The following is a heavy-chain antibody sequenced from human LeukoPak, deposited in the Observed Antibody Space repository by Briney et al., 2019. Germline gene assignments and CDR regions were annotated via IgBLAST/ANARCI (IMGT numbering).Heavy chain of an antibody. CDR3: VRGQWKEPFGY. Sequence: SETLSLTCTVSGGSISSYYWNWIRQPPGKELEWIGYIYDSGSTNYNPSLKSRVTISVGTSKNQFSLKLSSVTAADTAVYYCVRGQWKEPFGYWGQGTLVTVSS. D-gene: IGHD6-19*01. J-gene: IGHJ4*02. CDR1: GGSISSYY. V-gene: IGHV4-59*01. CDR2: IYDSGST.